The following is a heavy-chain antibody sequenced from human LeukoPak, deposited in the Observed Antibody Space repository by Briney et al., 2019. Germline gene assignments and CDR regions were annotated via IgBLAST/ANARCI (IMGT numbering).Heavy chain of an antibody. CDR3: ARGDIVVVPAARGAFDI. CDR1: GYTFTSYG. V-gene: IGHV1-18*01. CDR2: ISAYNGNT. Sequence: GASVKVSCKASGYTFTSYGISWVRQAPGQGLEWMGWISAYNGNTNYAQKSQGRVTMTRDTSISTAYMELSRLRSDDTAVYYCARGDIVVVPAARGAFDIWGQGTMVTVSS. D-gene: IGHD2-2*01. J-gene: IGHJ3*02.